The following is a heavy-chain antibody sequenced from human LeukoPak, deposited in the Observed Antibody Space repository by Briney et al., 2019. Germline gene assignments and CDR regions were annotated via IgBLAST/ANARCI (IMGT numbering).Heavy chain of an antibody. V-gene: IGHV3-23*01. Sequence: GGSLRLSCAASGFSFSSYAMSWIRQAPGKGLEWVSSISGSGDNTYYAESVKGRFTISRDNSKNTLFLQMNSLRAEDTAVFYCAKRSGYTTGWFFDFWGQGTLVTVSS. J-gene: IGHJ4*02. CDR2: ISGSGDNT. D-gene: IGHD6-19*01. CDR1: GFSFSSYA. CDR3: AKRSGYTTGWFFDF.